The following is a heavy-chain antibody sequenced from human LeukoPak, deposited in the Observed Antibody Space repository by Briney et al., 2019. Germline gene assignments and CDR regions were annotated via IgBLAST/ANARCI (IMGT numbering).Heavy chain of an antibody. CDR1: GYTFTGNY. CDR2: INPNNGGT. D-gene: IGHD3-10*01. Sequence: ASVKVSCKASGYTFTGNYIHWVRQAPGQGLEWVGWINPNNGGTYYGQKFQGRVTMTRDTSIRAAYMDLSSLISEDTAVYYCAREGINRVRGVPSDIWGQGTMVTVSS. CDR3: AREGINRVRGVPSDI. J-gene: IGHJ3*02. V-gene: IGHV1-2*02.